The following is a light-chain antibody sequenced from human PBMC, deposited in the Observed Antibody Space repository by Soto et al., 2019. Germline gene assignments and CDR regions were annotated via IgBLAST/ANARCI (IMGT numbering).Light chain of an antibody. CDR1: RSDVGNYNL. J-gene: IGLJ1*01. CDR2: EGS. Sequence: QSALTRPASVSGSPGQSITISCTEIRSDVGNYNLVSWYQQHPGKAPKLIIYEGSKRPSGVSNRFSGSKSGNTASLTISGLQAEDEADYYCCSYVGSSAYVFGTGTKVTVL. CDR3: CSYVGSSAYV. V-gene: IGLV2-23*01.